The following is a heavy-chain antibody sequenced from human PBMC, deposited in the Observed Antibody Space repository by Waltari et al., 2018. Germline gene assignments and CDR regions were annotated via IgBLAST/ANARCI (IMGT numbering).Heavy chain of an antibody. CDR1: GGSFSTHA. CDR2: IIPMCGTA. Sequence: QVQLVQSGAELKKPGSSVKVSCKVSGGSFSTHAITWVRQAPGQGREWMGGIIPMCGTANYAQKIQDRVTINTDESMTTAYMHLSSLTSDDTAVYYCARGGLYGQQLLESAFEIWGQGTKVTVSS. J-gene: IGHJ3*02. V-gene: IGHV1-69*05. D-gene: IGHD6-13*01. CDR3: ARGGLYGQQLLESAFEI.